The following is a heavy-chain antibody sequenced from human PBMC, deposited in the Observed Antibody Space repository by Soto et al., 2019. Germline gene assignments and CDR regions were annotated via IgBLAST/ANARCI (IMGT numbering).Heavy chain of an antibody. V-gene: IGHV4-4*02. CDR3: AKDGGGHPYYSDN. Sequence: SETLSLTCVVSGASITSNNWWSWVRQPPGKGLEWVGEVYHSGTTNYNPSLKSRVTMSVDKSKNQFSLKVTSVTAADTAVYFCAKDGGGHPYYSDNWGQGTLVTVSS. D-gene: IGHD2-15*01. J-gene: IGHJ4*02. CDR2: VYHSGTT. CDR1: GASITSNNW.